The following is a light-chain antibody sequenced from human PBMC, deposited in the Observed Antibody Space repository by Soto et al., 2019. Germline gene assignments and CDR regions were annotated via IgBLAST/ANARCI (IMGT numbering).Light chain of an antibody. CDR3: QKYSSVIT. J-gene: IGKJ5*01. CDR2: AAS. Sequence: DIQMTQSPTSLSASVGDRVTITCRASQGISNYLAWYQQKPGKVPKLLIYAASTLQSGVPSRFSGSGSGTDFTLTITSLQPEDVATYYCQKYSSVITFGQGTRLEFK. V-gene: IGKV1-27*01. CDR1: QGISNY.